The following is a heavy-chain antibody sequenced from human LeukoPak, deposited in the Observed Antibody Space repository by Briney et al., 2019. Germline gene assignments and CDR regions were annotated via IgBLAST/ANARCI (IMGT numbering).Heavy chain of an antibody. Sequence: SQTLSLTCAISGDSVSSNSAAWNWVRPSPSRGLEWLGRTYYRSKWYNDYAVSVKSRITINPDTSKNQFSLQLNSVTPEDTAVYYCARDSYYYGSGSLYFDYWGQGTLVTVSS. CDR1: GDSVSSNSAA. V-gene: IGHV6-1*01. D-gene: IGHD3-10*01. CDR2: TYYRSKWYN. CDR3: ARDSYYYGSGSLYFDY. J-gene: IGHJ4*02.